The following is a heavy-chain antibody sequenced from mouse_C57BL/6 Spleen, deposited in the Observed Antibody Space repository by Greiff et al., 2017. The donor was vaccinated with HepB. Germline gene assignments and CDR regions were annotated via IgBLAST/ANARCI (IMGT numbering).Heavy chain of an antibody. CDR3: ARGDYFDY. CDR2: IYPGDGDT. Sequence: QVQLKQSGPELVKPGASVKISCKASGYAFSSSWMNWVKQRPGKGLEWIGRIYPGDGDTNYNGKFKGKATLTADKASSIAYMQLSSLTSVDSAVYFCARGDYFDYWGQGTTLTVSS. CDR1: GYAFSSSW. J-gene: IGHJ2*01. V-gene: IGHV1-82*01.